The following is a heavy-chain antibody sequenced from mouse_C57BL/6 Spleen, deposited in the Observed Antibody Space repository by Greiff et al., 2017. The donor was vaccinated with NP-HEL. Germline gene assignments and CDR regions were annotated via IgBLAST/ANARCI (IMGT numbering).Heavy chain of an antibody. CDR1: GYTFTEYT. CDR3: ARREDKYYGSSYEGWYFDV. CDR2: FYPGSGSI. V-gene: IGHV1-62-2*01. J-gene: IGHJ1*03. D-gene: IGHD1-1*01. Sequence: VHLQQSGAELVKPGASVKLSCKASGYTFTEYTIHWVKQRSGQGLEWIGWFYPGSGSIKYNEKFKDKATLTADKSSSTVYMELSRLTSEDSAVYFCARREDKYYGSSYEGWYFDVWGTGTTVTVSS.